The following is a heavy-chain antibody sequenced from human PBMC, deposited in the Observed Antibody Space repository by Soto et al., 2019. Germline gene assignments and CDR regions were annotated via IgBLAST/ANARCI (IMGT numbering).Heavy chain of an antibody. J-gene: IGHJ4*02. D-gene: IGHD3-22*01. V-gene: IGHV4-59*01. Sequence: QVQLQESGPGLVKPSETLSLTCTVSGGSISSYYWSWIRQPPGKGLEWIGYIYYSGSTNYNPSLKSRVTISVDTSKNQFSLKLSSVTAADTAVYYCARADDSSGYDYFDYWGQGTLVTVSS. CDR1: GGSISSYY. CDR2: IYYSGST. CDR3: ARADDSSGYDYFDY.